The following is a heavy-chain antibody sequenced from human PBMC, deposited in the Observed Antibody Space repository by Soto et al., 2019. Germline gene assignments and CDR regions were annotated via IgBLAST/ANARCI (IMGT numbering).Heavy chain of an antibody. CDR3: ARRGGSSSGYYYYAMDV. J-gene: IGHJ6*02. CDR1: SDSMNSGGYY. D-gene: IGHD6-6*01. V-gene: IGHV4-31*03. Sequence: SETLSLTCSVSSDSMNSGGYYWSWIRQHPGKGLEWIGYIYSNGDTYCNPSLKSRVTISVDTSKNQFSLNLTSVTAADTAVYYCARRGGSSSGYYYYAMDVWGQGTTVTVSS. CDR2: IYSNGDT.